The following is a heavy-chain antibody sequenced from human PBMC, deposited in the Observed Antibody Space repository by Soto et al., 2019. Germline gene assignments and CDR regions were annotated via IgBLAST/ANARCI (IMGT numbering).Heavy chain of an antibody. V-gene: IGHV2-26*01. D-gene: IGHD2-15*01. CDR2: IFSNDEK. J-gene: IGHJ4*02. Sequence: SGPTLVNPTETLTLTCTVSGFSLSNARMGVSWIRQPPGKALEWLAHIFSNDEKSYSTSLKSRLTISKDTSKSQVVLTMTNMDPVDTATYYCARTPCSGGSCYSRAPFDYWGQGTLVTVSS. CDR1: GFSLSNARMG. CDR3: ARTPCSGGSCYSRAPFDY.